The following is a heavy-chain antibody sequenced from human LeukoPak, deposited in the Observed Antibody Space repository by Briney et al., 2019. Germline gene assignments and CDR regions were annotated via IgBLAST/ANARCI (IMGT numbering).Heavy chain of an antibody. CDR1: GGTFSSYA. CDR3: ARRRWFGEYATGAFDI. D-gene: IGHD3-10*01. J-gene: IGHJ3*02. Sequence: SVKVSCKASGGTFSSYAISWVRQAPGQGLEWMGGIIPIFGTANYAQKFQGRVTITADESTSTAYMELSSLRSEDTAVYYCARRRWFGEYATGAFDIWGQGTMVTVSS. V-gene: IGHV1-69*13. CDR2: IIPIFGTA.